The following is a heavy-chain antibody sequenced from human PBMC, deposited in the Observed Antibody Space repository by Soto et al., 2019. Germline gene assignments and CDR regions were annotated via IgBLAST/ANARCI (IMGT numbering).Heavy chain of an antibody. CDR1: GGSIISGDYS. D-gene: IGHD3-10*01. CDR2: ISHSGST. Sequence: QLQLQESGSGLVKPSQTLSLTCAVSGGSIISGDYSWTWIRQPPGKGLEWIGYISHSGSTYYNPSLKSRLTISVDRSKNQFSLKLSSVTAADTAVFYCARGRVRGDPYWYFDLWGRGTLVTVSS. J-gene: IGHJ2*01. V-gene: IGHV4-30-2*01. CDR3: ARGRVRGDPYWYFDL.